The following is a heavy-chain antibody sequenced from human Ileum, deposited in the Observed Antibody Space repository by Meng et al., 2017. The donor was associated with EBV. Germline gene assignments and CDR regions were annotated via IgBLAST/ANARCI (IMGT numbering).Heavy chain of an antibody. Sequence: QVQLQGSGPGLVKPSETLSLTCTVSGGSISSYYWSWIRQPPGKGLEWIGYIYYSGSTNYNPSLKRRVTISVDTSKNQFSLNLSSVTAADTAVYYCARGGWSLDYWGQGTLVTVSS. J-gene: IGHJ4*02. D-gene: IGHD2-15*01. CDR2: IYYSGST. CDR3: ARGGWSLDY. CDR1: GGSISSYY. V-gene: IGHV4-59*08.